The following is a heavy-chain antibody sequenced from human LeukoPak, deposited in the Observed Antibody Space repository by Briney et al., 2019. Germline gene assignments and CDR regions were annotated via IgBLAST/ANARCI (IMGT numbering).Heavy chain of an antibody. CDR3: AAQGYCSGGSCPNDAFDI. V-gene: IGHV3-66*01. CDR1: GFTVSSNH. J-gene: IGHJ3*02. D-gene: IGHD2-15*01. CDR2: IYSGGST. Sequence: PGGSLRLSCAASGFTVSSNHRSWVRQAPGKGLEWVSVIYSGGSTYYADSVKGRFTISRDNSKNTLYLQMNSLRAEDTAVYYCAAQGYCSGGSCPNDAFDIWGQGTMVTVSS.